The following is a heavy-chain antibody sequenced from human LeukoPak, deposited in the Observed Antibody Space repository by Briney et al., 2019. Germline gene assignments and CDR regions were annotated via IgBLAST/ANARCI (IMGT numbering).Heavy chain of an antibody. D-gene: IGHD6-19*01. J-gene: IGHJ4*02. CDR1: GSTVGSNT. V-gene: IGHV3-73*01. CDR3: TTYTSGHY. Sequence: PGGSLRLSCAASGSTVGSNTMSWVRQAPGKGLEWVGRITTKANSYATAYAASVKGRFTVSRDDSKNTAYLQMSSLKTEDTAVYYCTTYTSGHYWGQGTLVTVSS. CDR2: ITTKANSYAT.